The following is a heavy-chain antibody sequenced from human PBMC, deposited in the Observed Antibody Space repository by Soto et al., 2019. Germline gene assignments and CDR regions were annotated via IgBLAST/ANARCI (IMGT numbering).Heavy chain of an antibody. J-gene: IGHJ4*02. CDR2: ISTYNGKT. V-gene: IGHV1-18*01. D-gene: IGHD6-13*01. CDR3: ARDLVEAALGTFDQ. CDR1: GYTFSTYP. Sequence: RASVKVSCKTSGYTFSTYPISWVRQAPGQGLEWVGWISTYNGKTNYGQKFQGRVTITTDTSTSTAYMDLRNLRSDDTAVYYCARDLVEAALGTFDQWGQGTLVTVSS.